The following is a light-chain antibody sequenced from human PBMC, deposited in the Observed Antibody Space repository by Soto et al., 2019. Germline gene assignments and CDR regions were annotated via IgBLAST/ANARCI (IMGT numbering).Light chain of an antibody. J-gene: IGKJ1*01. Sequence: DIQMTQSPSSVSASVGDRVTITCRASQDISSWLAWYQQKPGKAPKIMIYAASSLQGGVPSRFSGSGSGTEFTLTISSLQPEDFATYYCLQHNSYPWTFGQGTRVEIK. CDR1: QDISSW. V-gene: IGKV1-12*01. CDR2: AAS. CDR3: LQHNSYPWT.